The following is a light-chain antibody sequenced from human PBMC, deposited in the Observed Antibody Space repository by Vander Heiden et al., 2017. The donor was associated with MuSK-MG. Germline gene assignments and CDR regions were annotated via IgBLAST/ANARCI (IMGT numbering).Light chain of an antibody. Sequence: HSALTHPPSLSGSPAHSFTFSCTGPGSDVSSYNRVSWYQQPPGSAPKRLIYDVSNRPSGVPDRFSGSKSGNTASLTISGLQAEDEADYFCRPYTSGHKYVFGAATKVTVL. CDR3: RPYTSGHKYV. CDR2: DVS. CDR1: GSDVSSYNR. V-gene: IGLV2-18*02. J-gene: IGLJ1*01.